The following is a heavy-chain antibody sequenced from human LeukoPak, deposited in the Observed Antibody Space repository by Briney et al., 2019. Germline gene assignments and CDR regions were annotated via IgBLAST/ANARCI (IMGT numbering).Heavy chain of an antibody. CDR2: ISWNSGSI. D-gene: IGHD3-10*01. CDR1: GFTFDDYA. CDR3: AKGPFREGFGELSDYYYYMDV. Sequence: PGRSLRLSCAASGFTFDDYAMHWVRQAPGKGLEWVSGISWNSGSIGYADSVKGRFTISRDNSKNTLYLQMNSLRAEDTAVYYCAKGPFREGFGELSDYYYYMDVWGKGTTVTISS. J-gene: IGHJ6*03. V-gene: IGHV3-9*01.